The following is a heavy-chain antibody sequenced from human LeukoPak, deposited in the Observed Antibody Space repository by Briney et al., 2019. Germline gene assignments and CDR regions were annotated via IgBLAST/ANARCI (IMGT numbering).Heavy chain of an antibody. CDR1: GFTLENYW. J-gene: IGHJ4*02. Sequence: GGSLRLSCTASGFTLENYWMNWVRQAPGKGPEWVANIKQDGSVEHYLDSVKGRYTISRDNAKNSLILQMNSLRDEDTAVYYCARWAGVIDFWGQGTPVTVSS. D-gene: IGHD3-10*01. CDR3: ARWAGVIDF. CDR2: IKQDGSVE. V-gene: IGHV3-7*01.